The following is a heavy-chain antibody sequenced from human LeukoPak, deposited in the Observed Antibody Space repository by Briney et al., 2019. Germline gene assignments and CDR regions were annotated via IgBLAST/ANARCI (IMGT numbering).Heavy chain of an antibody. D-gene: IGHD3-10*01. CDR2: ISYTGSN. J-gene: IGHJ5*02. CDR3: ARHRFVIVRGEGWFDP. CDR1: GGSLCSGTDH. V-gene: IGHV4-39*01. Sequence: SETLSLTCTLSGGSLCSGTDHRGWGRQPPEEGLEWTGSISYTGSNYYTPSLKSRVTVSVDTSKNESSLQLSSVTAADTAVYYCARHRFVIVRGEGWFDPWGQGTLVTVSS.